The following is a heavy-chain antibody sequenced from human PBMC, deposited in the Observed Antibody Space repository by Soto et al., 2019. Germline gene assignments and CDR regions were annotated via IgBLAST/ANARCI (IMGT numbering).Heavy chain of an antibody. D-gene: IGHD5-18*01. CDR2: IYNSGST. V-gene: IGHV4-59*01. CDR1: GGSISSYY. J-gene: IGHJ6*03. CDR3: ARGNLRGGYSYYYYMDV. Sequence: QVQLQESGPGLVKPSETLSLTCAVSGGSISSYYWSWIRQPPGKGLEWIGYIYNSGSTNSNPSLKSRVTMSVGTSKNQFSLTLSSVTAADTAVYYCARGNLRGGYSYYYYMDVWGKGTTVTVSS.